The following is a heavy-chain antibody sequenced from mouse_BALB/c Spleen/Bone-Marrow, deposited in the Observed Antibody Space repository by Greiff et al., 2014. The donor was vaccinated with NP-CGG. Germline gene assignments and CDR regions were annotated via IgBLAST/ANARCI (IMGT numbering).Heavy chain of an antibody. CDR2: INPYNGGA. CDR1: GYSFTGYT. V-gene: IGHV1-18*01. Sequence: EVQLVESGPELAKPGASMKISCKASGYSFTGYTMNWVKQSHGKNLEWIGLINPYNGGASYNQKFMGKATLTVDKSSSTAYMELLSLTSEDSAVYYCARWDYYGYAMDYWGQGTSVTVSS. D-gene: IGHD1-1*01. J-gene: IGHJ4*01. CDR3: ARWDYYGYAMDY.